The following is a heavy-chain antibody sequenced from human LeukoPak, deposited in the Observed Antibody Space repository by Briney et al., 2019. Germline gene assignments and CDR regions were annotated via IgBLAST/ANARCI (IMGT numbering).Heavy chain of an antibody. CDR3: ARQKNYYDSSGYSD. J-gene: IGHJ4*02. CDR2: ISAYNGNT. Sequence: ASVNVSCKASGYTFTSYGISWVRQAPGQGLEWMGWISAYNGNTNYAQKLQGRVTMTTDTSTSTAYMELRSLRSDDTAVYYCARQKNYYDSSGYSDWGQGTLVTVSS. D-gene: IGHD3-22*01. CDR1: GYTFTSYG. V-gene: IGHV1-18*01.